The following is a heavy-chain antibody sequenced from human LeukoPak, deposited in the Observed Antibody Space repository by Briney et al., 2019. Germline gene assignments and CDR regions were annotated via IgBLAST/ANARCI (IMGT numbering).Heavy chain of an antibody. CDR2: ISSSTL. J-gene: IGHJ5*02. CDR3: ASGAEGYVFDP. V-gene: IGHV3-48*01. D-gene: IGHD5-12*01. Sequence: QSGGSLRLSCAVSGFTFSRYSMNWVRQAPGKGLEWVSYISSSTLYYADSVKGRFSISRDNAKTSLYLQMNSLRAEDTAVYYCASGAEGYVFDPWGQGTLVTVSS. CDR1: GFTFSRYS.